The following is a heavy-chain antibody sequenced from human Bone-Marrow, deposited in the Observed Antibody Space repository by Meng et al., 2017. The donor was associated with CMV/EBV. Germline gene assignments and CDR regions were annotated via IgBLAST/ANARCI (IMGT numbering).Heavy chain of an antibody. CDR3: TTEGTLLAYCGGDCSY. J-gene: IGHJ4*02. CDR2: IKSKTDGGTT. V-gene: IGHV3-15*01. Sequence: FSSYAMHWVRQAPGKGLEWVGRIKSKTDGGTTDYAAPVKGRFTISRDDSKNTLYLQMNSLKTEDTAVYYCTTEGTLLAYCGGDCSYWGQGTLVTVSS. CDR1: FSSYA. D-gene: IGHD2-21*01.